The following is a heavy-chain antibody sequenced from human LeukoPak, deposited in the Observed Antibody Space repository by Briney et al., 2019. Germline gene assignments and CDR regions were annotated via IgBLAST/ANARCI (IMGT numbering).Heavy chain of an antibody. V-gene: IGHV4-39*07. CDR3: ARPTPGKNWFDP. J-gene: IGHJ5*02. D-gene: IGHD3-10*01. Sequence: SETLSLTCTVSGGSISSYYWGWIRQPPGKGLEWIGSIYYSGRTYFNPPLKSRATISVDTSKNQFSLKLNSVTAADTSVYYCARPTPGKNWFDPWGHGTLVTVSS. CDR1: GGSISSYY. CDR2: IYYSGRT.